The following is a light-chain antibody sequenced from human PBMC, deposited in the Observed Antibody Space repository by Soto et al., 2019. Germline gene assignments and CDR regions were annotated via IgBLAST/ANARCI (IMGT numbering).Light chain of an antibody. J-gene: IGKJ5*01. CDR1: QSVSSN. CDR2: GAS. V-gene: IGKV3-15*01. Sequence: EIVMKQSPATLSVSPGERATHSCRASQSVSSNLAWYQQKPGQAPRLLIYGASTRAPGIPARFSGSGSGTEFTLTISSLQSEDFAVYYCQQYNNWPPITFGQGTRLGIK. CDR3: QQYNNWPPIT.